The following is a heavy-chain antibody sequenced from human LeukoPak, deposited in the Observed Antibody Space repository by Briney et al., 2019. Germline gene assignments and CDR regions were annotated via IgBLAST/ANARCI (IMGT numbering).Heavy chain of an antibody. Sequence: GGSLRLSCAASGFTFSSYWMSWVRQAPGKGLEWVANIKQDGSEKYYVDSVKGRFTISRDNAKNSLYLQMNSLRAEDTAVYYCARGTRLSSSSWYYGMDVWGQGTAVTVSS. D-gene: IGHD6-13*01. V-gene: IGHV3-7*01. CDR1: GFTFSSYW. CDR2: IKQDGSEK. CDR3: ARGTRLSSSSWYYGMDV. J-gene: IGHJ6*02.